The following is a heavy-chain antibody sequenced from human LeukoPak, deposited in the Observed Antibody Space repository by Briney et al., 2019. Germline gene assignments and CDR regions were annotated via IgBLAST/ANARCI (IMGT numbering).Heavy chain of an antibody. D-gene: IGHD6-19*01. CDR1: GGSVSSNSYY. V-gene: IGHV4-61*01. Sequence: SETLSLTCTDSGGSVSSNSYYWSWVRQPPGKGLEWIGFIDYTRSANYNPSLKSRVTISLDTSKNQFSEKVMSVTAADTAVYYCARIPVAKTFDYWGQGTLVTVSS. CDR2: IDYTRSA. J-gene: IGHJ4*02. CDR3: ARIPVAKTFDY.